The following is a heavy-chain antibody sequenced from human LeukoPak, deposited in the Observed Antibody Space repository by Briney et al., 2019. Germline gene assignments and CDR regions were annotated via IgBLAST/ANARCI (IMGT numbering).Heavy chain of an antibody. Sequence: PSETLSLTCTVSGGSISSYYWNWIRQAPGKGLESIGYIYYSGSTNYNPSLKSRVTISVDTSKNQFSLKLSSVTAADTAIYYCARHVDSSSWSPIEYFDCWGQGTLVTVSS. J-gene: IGHJ4*02. V-gene: IGHV4-59*08. CDR1: GGSISSYY. D-gene: IGHD6-13*01. CDR3: ARHVDSSSWSPIEYFDC. CDR2: IYYSGST.